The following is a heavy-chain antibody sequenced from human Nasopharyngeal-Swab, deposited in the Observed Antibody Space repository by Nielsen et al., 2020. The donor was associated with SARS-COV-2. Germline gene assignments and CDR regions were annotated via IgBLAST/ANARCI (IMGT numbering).Heavy chain of an antibody. D-gene: IGHD3-10*01. CDR1: GDSVTSYY. J-gene: IGHJ5*02. V-gene: IGHV4-38-2*01. Sequence: SETLSLTCAISGDSVTSYYWGWIRQPPGKGLEWIGSMYHSGHTYHNLSLKSRVTISVDTSKNRVSLNLTSVTAADTAVYYCARHLSDVDSPMVPWFDPWGQGTLVTVSS. CDR2: MYHSGHT. CDR3: ARHLSDVDSPMVPWFDP.